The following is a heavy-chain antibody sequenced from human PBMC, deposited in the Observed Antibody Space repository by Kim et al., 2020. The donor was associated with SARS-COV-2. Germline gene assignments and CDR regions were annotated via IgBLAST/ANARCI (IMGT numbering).Heavy chain of an antibody. Sequence: SETLSLTCTVSGGSISSYYWSWIRQPPGKGLEWIGYIYYSGSTNYNPSLKSRVTISVDTSKNQFSLKLSSVTAADTAVYYCAARLVLTPSPPTPAPYFDYWGQGTLVTVSS. CDR3: AARLVLTPSPPTPAPYFDY. J-gene: IGHJ4*02. D-gene: IGHD6-19*01. CDR2: IYYSGST. CDR1: GGSISSYY. V-gene: IGHV4-59*01.